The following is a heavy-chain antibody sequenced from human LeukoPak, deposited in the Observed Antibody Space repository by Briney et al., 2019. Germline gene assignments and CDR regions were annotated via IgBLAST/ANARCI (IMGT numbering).Heavy chain of an antibody. CDR3: AKGYFDWFSALDS. V-gene: IGHV3-23*01. CDR2: ISGSGGST. D-gene: IGHD3-9*01. J-gene: IGHJ4*02. CDR1: GFTFSTYW. Sequence: GGSLRLSCAASGFTFSTYWVHWVRQAPGKGLEWVSRISGSGGSTSYADSVKGRVTISRDNSKNTLYLQMHSLRAEDTAVYYGAKGYFDWFSALDSWGQGTLVTVSS.